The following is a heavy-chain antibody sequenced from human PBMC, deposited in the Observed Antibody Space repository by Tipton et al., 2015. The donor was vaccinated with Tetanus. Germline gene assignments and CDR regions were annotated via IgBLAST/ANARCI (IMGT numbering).Heavy chain of an antibody. CDR3: VRDGGSSGWLAY. J-gene: IGHJ4*02. CDR2: MYSGGDT. Sequence: QLVQSGGGLIQPGGSLRLSCVASGFIVSSHYMSWVRQAPGKGLEGVSVMYSGGDTYYVDSVKGRFSISRDNAKNTLYLQMNSLRVEDTAVYYCVRDGGSSGWLAYWGQGTLVTVSS. CDR1: GFIVSSHY. V-gene: IGHV3-53*01. D-gene: IGHD6-19*01.